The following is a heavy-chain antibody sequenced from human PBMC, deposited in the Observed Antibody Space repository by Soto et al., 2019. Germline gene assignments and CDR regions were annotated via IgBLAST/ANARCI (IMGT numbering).Heavy chain of an antibody. J-gene: IGHJ6*02. Sequence: GASVKVSCKAGGYTFSDYYIQWVRQAPGQGLEYMGWISPKSGGAAYAQKFRGRVTMTRDTSVNLAYLHLSSLTSDDTAVYYCAREPDPLRFLEWLPEPYGMDVWGQGTTVTVSS. D-gene: IGHD3-3*01. CDR3: AREPDPLRFLEWLPEPYGMDV. CDR2: ISPKSGGA. CDR1: GYTFSDYY. V-gene: IGHV1-2*02.